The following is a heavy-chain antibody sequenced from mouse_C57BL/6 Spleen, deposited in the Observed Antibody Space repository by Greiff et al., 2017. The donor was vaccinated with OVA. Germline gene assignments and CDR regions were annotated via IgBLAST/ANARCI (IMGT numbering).Heavy chain of an antibody. CDR2: IYPGSGST. J-gene: IGHJ3*01. V-gene: IGHV1-55*01. CDR1: GYTFTSYW. CDR3: AREAYYYGSSPSGFAY. D-gene: IGHD1-1*01. Sequence: VQLQQSGAELVKPGASVKMSCKASGYTFTSYWITWVKQRPGQGLEWIGDIYPGSGSTNYNEKFKSKATLTVDTSSSTAYMQLSSLTSEDSAVYYCAREAYYYGSSPSGFAYWGQGTLVTVSA.